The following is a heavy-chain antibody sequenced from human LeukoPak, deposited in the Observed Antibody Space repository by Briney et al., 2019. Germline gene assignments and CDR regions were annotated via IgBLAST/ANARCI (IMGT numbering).Heavy chain of an antibody. CDR1: GGSFSGYY. J-gene: IGHJ4*02. Sequence: PSETLSLTCAVYGGSFSGYYWSWIRQPPGKGLEWIGEINHSGSTNYNPSLKSRVTISVDTSKNQFSLKLSSVTAADTAVYYCARGLSRGFRNSYFDYWGQGTLVTVSS. CDR2: INHSGST. CDR3: ARGLSRGFRNSYFDY. D-gene: IGHD3-22*01. V-gene: IGHV4-34*01.